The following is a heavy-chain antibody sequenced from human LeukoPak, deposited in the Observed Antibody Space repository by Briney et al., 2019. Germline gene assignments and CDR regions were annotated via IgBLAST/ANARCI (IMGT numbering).Heavy chain of an antibody. V-gene: IGHV4-59*08. J-gene: IGHJ5*02. Sequence: PSETLSLTCTVFGDSIKSYYWSWIRQPPGKGLEWIAYIYYPGRASYNPSLTSRVSISVDTSKNQFSLNLTSVTAADTAVYYCARHRGYTYGRTFDLWGQGTLVTVSS. CDR2: IYYPGRA. CDR3: ARHRGYTYGRTFDL. D-gene: IGHD5-18*01. CDR1: GDSIKSYY.